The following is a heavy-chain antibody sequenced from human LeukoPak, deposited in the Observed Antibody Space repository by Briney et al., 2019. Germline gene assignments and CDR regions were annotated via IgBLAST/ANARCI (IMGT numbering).Heavy chain of an antibody. V-gene: IGHV3-43*01. J-gene: IGHJ3*02. CDR2: ITWDGGTT. CDR1: GFSFDDHT. D-gene: IGHD5-18*01. CDR3: ARSTAMVTWGSFDI. Sequence: GGSLRLSCAASGFSFDDHTMNWVRQAPGKGLEWVSLITWDGGTTYNADSVKGRCTISRDNIKYSLYLQMNSLRTEDTALYYCARSTAMVTWGSFDIWGQGTLVTVSS.